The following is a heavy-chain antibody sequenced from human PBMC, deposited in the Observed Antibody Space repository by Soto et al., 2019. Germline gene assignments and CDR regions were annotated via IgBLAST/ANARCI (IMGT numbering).Heavy chain of an antibody. CDR3: AREVVLTEWYFDN. CDR2: TSSDGGIK. CDR1: GFTFSGYS. V-gene: IGHV3-30-3*01. J-gene: IGHJ4*02. Sequence: GGSLRLSCATSGFTFSGYSMHWLRQAPGKGLEWVAVTSSDGGIKFYSDSVKGRFTVSRDNSKNTLYLQMNSLRVEDTAVYYCAREVVLTEWYFDNWGQGIKVTVSS. D-gene: IGHD2-21*01.